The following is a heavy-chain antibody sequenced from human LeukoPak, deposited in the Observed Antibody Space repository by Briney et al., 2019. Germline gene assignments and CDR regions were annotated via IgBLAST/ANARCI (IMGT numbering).Heavy chain of an antibody. CDR3: AREYYYDSRGFST. V-gene: IGHV3-11*01. J-gene: IGHJ4*02. Sequence: GGSLRLSCAVSGFTFSDYYMTWIRQAPGKGLEWVSDISSSGSTIRYADSVKGRFTISRDNAKDSLYLQMNSLRAEDSAMYYCAREYYYDSRGFSTWGQGTLVTVSS. CDR2: ISSSGSTI. D-gene: IGHD3-22*01. CDR1: GFTFSDYY.